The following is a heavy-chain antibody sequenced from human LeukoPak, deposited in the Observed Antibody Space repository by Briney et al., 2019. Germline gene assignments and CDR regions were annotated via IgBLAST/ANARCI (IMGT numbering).Heavy chain of an antibody. D-gene: IGHD3-10*01. CDR3: ARDWFHAFDY. CDR2: IRSDGSDT. J-gene: IGHJ4*02. CDR1: GLTFSSYE. Sequence: PGGSLRLSCAASGLTFSSYEMNWVRQAPGEGLVWVSRIRSDGSDTRYAESVKGRFPISRDNAKNTLYLQMNSLRAEDTAVHYCARDWFHAFDYWGQGTLVTVSS. V-gene: IGHV3-74*01.